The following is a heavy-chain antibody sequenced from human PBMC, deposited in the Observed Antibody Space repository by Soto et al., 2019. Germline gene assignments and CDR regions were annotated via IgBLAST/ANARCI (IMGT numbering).Heavy chain of an antibody. J-gene: IGHJ5*01. CDR2: IYPGDSDT. Sequence: PGESLKISCKGSGYSFTSYWIGWVRQMPGKGLEWMGIIYPGDSDTRYSPSFQGQVTISADKSITTAYLQWSSLKASDTAMYYCAIRRPPSHHRFDRWGQRTQVTVS. CDR3: AIRRPPSHHRFDR. V-gene: IGHV5-51*01. CDR1: GYSFTSYW.